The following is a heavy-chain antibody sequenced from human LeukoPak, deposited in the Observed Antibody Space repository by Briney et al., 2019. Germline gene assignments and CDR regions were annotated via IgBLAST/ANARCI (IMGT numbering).Heavy chain of an antibody. Sequence: PGGSLRLSCAASGFTFSSYWMHWVRQAPGKGLVWVSRINTDGSSTSYADSVKGRFTISRDNAKNTLYLQMNSLRAEVTAVYYCARVWGSYRFYFDYWGQGTLVTVSS. CDR1: GFTFSSYW. J-gene: IGHJ4*02. CDR3: ARVWGSYRFYFDY. D-gene: IGHD3-16*02. CDR2: INTDGSST. V-gene: IGHV3-74*01.